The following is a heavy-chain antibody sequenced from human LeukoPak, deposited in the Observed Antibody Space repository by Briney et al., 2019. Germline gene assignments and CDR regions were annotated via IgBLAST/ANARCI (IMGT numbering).Heavy chain of an antibody. CDR2: MNPNSGNT. CDR1: GYTFTSYD. D-gene: IGHD1-26*01. Sequence: ASVRVSCRASGYTFTSYDINWVRQAPGQGLEWMGWMNPNSGNTGYAQKFQGRVTMTRNTSISTAYMELSSLRSDDTAVYYCARDRRWELQVIGYWGQGTLVTVSS. CDR3: ARDRRWELQVIGY. J-gene: IGHJ4*02. V-gene: IGHV1-8*01.